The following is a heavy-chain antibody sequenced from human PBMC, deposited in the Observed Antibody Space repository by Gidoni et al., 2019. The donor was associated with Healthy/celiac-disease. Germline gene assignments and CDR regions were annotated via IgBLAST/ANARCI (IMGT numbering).Heavy chain of an antibody. CDR3: AKESSSWDNWFDP. CDR2: ISYDGSNK. J-gene: IGHJ5*02. D-gene: IGHD6-13*01. CDR1: GFTFSRYG. V-gene: IGHV3-30*18. Sequence: QVQLVESGGGVVQPWKYLRLSCAASGFTFSRYGMHWVRQSPGKGLECVAVISYDGSNKYYADSVKVRFTISRDNSKNTLYLKMNSLRAEDTAVYDCAKESSSWDNWFDPWGQGTLVTVSS.